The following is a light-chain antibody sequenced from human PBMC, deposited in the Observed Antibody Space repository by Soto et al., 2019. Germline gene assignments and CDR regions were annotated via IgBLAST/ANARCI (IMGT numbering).Light chain of an antibody. V-gene: IGKV1-39*01. J-gene: IGKJ1*01. CDR2: AAS. Sequence: IKLTNSPSSLSASVGDRVTITCRASQSISNYLNWYQQKPGKAPKLLIYAASSLQSGVPSRFSGSGSGTDFTLTISSLQPEDFATYYCQQSYSTPWTFGQGTKVDIK. CDR3: QQSYSTPWT. CDR1: QSISNY.